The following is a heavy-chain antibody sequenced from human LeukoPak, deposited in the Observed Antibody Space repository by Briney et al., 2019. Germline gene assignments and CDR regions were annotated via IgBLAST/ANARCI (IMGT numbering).Heavy chain of an antibody. CDR1: GFTFNSYA. CDR3: AKDPRVATIEIFDY. V-gene: IGHV3-23*01. D-gene: IGHD5-12*01. CDR2: ISGGGGVT. J-gene: IGHJ4*02. Sequence: GGSLRLSCAASGFTFNSYAMSWVRQAPGKGLEWVPSISGGGGVTYYADSVKGRFTISRDNSKNTLYLQMNSLRAEDTAVYYCAKDPRVATIEIFDYWGQGTLVTVSS.